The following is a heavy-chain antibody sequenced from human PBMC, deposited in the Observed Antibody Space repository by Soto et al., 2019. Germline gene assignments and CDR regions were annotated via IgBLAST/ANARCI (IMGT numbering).Heavy chain of an antibody. J-gene: IGHJ5*02. D-gene: IGHD1-26*01. V-gene: IGHV3-21*01. Sequence: PGGSLRLSCSFTFSMYSMNWVRQAPGKGLEWVASISSGGSYIKYADSVKGRFTISRDNAKNSVSLQMNSLRVDDTAVYFCTRDQGGSYDSWFDPWGQGTRVTVAS. CDR1: FTFSMYS. CDR2: ISSGGSYI. CDR3: TRDQGGSYDSWFDP.